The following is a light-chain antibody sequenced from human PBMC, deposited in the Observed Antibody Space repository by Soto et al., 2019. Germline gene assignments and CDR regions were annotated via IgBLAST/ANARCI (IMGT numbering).Light chain of an antibody. CDR1: SSDVGSYNL. CDR2: EGS. CDR3: CSYAGSSSHVV. J-gene: IGLJ2*01. V-gene: IGLV2-23*01. Sequence: QSALTQPASVSGSPGQSITISCTGTSSDVGSYNLVSWYQQHPGKAPKLMIYEGSKRPSGVSNRFSGSKSGNTASLTISGLQAEDGADYHCCSYAGSSSHVVFGGGTKVTVL.